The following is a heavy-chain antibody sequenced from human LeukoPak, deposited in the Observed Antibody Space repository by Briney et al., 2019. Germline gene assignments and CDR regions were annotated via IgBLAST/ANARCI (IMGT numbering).Heavy chain of an antibody. CDR2: MIHSGST. V-gene: IGHV4-34*12. D-gene: IGHD6-13*01. CDR1: GGSFSGYS. CDR3: ARSMVLIAAAGKGFYY. J-gene: IGHJ4*02. Sequence: SETLSLTCAVYGGSFSGYSWSWIRQPPGKGLEWVGEMIHSGSTNYNPSLKSRVTISVDTSKNQFSLKVSSVTAADTAVYYCARSMVLIAAAGKGFYYWGQGTLVTVSS.